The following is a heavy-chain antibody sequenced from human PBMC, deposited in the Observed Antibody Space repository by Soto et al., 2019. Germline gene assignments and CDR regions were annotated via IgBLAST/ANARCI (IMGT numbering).Heavy chain of an antibody. D-gene: IGHD3-3*01. CDR2: ISGSGGST. Sequence: GSLRLSCAASGFTFSSYAMSWVRQAPGKGLEWVSAISGSGGSTYYADSVKGRFTISRDNSKSTLYLQMNSLRAEDTAVYYCAKDGAAWEWLPNYYYYGMDVWGQGTTVTVSS. J-gene: IGHJ6*02. CDR1: GFTFSSYA. V-gene: IGHV3-23*01. CDR3: AKDGAAWEWLPNYYYYGMDV.